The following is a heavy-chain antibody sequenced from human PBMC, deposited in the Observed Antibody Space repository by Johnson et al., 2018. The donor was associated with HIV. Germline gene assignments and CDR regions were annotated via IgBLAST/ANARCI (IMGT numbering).Heavy chain of an antibody. CDR1: GFTFDDYA. CDR2: ISWDGGST. J-gene: IGHJ3*02. Sequence: VQLVESGGVVVQPGGSLRLSCAASGFTFDDYAMHWVRQAPGKGLEWVSLISWDGGSTYYADSVKGRITVSRDNSKNSLYLQMNSLRAEDTAVYYCAGSGTAVDGYSRSLGDAFDIWGQGTMVTVSS. D-gene: IGHD6-13*01. CDR3: AGSGTAVDGYSRSLGDAFDI. V-gene: IGHV3-43D*03.